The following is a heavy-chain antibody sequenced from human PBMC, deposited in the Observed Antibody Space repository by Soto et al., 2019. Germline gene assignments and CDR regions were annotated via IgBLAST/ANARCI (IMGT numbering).Heavy chain of an antibody. Sequence: SETLSLTCTVSGGSVTCGGFCWSWIRQHPGEGLEFIGYMCYSGSTNYNPSLKSRVAISIDTSKNQFSLTLTFVTAADTAVYYCASRDYGYTFNIWGQGTMVTVSS. CDR3: ASRDYGYTFNI. CDR1: GGSVTCGGFC. CDR2: MCYSGST. V-gene: IGHV4-31*03. D-gene: IGHD4-17*01. J-gene: IGHJ3*02.